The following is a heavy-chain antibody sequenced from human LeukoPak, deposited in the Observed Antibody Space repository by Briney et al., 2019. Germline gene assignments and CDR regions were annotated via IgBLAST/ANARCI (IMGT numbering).Heavy chain of an antibody. CDR3: ARVSEDSGWRNYYYYYYMDV. CDR2: INPNSGGT. V-gene: IGHV1-2*02. CDR1: GYTFTGYY. Sequence: ASVKVSCKASGYTFTGYYMHWVRQAPGQGLEWMGWINPNSGGTNYAQKFQGRVTMIRDTSISTAYMELSRLRSDDTAVYYCARVSEDSGWRNYYYYYYMDVWGKGTTVTVSS. J-gene: IGHJ6*03. D-gene: IGHD6-19*01.